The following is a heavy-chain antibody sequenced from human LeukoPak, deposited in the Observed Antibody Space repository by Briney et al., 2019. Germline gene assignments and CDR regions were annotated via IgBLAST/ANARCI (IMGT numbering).Heavy chain of an antibody. D-gene: IGHD3-9*01. V-gene: IGHV3-30*18. CDR3: AKEGGYYDILSNPYYFDY. J-gene: IGHJ4*02. Sequence: WGSLRLSCAASGFTFSSYGMHWVRPATGKGLEWVAVISYDGSNKYYADSVKGRFTISRDNSKNTLYLQMNSLRAEDTAVYYCAKEGGYYDILSNPYYFDYWGQGTLVTVSS. CDR2: ISYDGSNK. CDR1: GFTFSSYG.